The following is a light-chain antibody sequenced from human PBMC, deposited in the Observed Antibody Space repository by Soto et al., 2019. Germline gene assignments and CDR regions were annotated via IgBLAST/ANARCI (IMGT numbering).Light chain of an antibody. Sequence: IVLTHSPATLSFSPGEIATLSFRASQSVSSYLAWYQQKPGQAPRLLIYGASSRATGIPDRFSGSGSGTDFTLTISRLEPEDFAVYYCQQYGSSPWTFGQGTKVDIK. V-gene: IGKV3-20*01. J-gene: IGKJ1*01. CDR1: QSVSSY. CDR2: GAS. CDR3: QQYGSSPWT.